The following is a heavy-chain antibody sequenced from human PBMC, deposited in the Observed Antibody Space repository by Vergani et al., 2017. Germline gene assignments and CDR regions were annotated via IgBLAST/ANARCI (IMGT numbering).Heavy chain of an antibody. Sequence: QVQLVESGGGVVQPGRSLRLSCAASGFTFSSYGMHWVRQAPGKGLEWVAVISYDGSNKYYADSVKGRFTIARDNSKNTLYLQMNSLRAEDTAVYYCAKALRESGRQWGDYWGQGTLVTVSS. CDR1: GFTFSSYG. J-gene: IGHJ4*02. CDR2: ISYDGSNK. D-gene: IGHD3-10*01. V-gene: IGHV3-30*18. CDR3: AKALRESGRQWGDY.